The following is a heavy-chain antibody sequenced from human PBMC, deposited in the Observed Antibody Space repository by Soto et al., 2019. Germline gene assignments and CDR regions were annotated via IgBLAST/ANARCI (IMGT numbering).Heavy chain of an antibody. CDR2: INAGNGNT. Sequence: ASVKVSCKASGYTFTSYAMHWVRQAPGQRLEWMGWINAGNGNTKYSQKSQGRVTITRDTSASTAYMELSSLRSEDTAVYYCARDQAKVSSELPYYGMDVWGQGTTFTVS. CDR1: GYTFTSYA. V-gene: IGHV1-3*01. J-gene: IGHJ6*02. D-gene: IGHD6-6*01. CDR3: ARDQAKVSSELPYYGMDV.